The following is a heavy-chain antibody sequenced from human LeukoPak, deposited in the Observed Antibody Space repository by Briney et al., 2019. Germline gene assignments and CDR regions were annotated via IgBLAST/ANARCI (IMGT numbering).Heavy chain of an antibody. CDR1: GFTVSSNY. Sequence: GGSLRLSCAASGFTVSSNYMSWVRQAPGKGLEWVSVIYSGGSTYYADSVKGRFTISRDNAKNSLYLQMSSLRAEDTAAYFCARDLDWAFDYWGQGTLVTVSS. CDR3: ARDLDWAFDY. D-gene: IGHD3-9*01. CDR2: IYSGGST. V-gene: IGHV3-53*01. J-gene: IGHJ4*02.